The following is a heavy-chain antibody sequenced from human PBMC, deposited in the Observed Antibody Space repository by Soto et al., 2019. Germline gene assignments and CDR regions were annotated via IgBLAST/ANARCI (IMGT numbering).Heavy chain of an antibody. CDR1: GYTFTYYY. J-gene: IGHJ5*02. V-gene: IGHV1-46*01. CDR3: ARRARGSGSYLPDP. CDR2: ISPGSGNA. D-gene: IGHD3-10*01. Sequence: QLQLVQSGAEMKKPGASVKISCTASGYTFTYYYMHWVRLAPGQGLEWVGTISPGSGNAQYAQKFQGRVSMTSNTSTNTVYMELTSLRSDDTAVYFCARRARGSGSYLPDPWGQGTQVTVSS.